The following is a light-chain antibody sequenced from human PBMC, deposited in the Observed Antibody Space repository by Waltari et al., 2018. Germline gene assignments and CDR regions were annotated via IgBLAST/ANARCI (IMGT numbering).Light chain of an antibody. CDR1: QTVIANY. Sequence: EIVLTQSPGTLSLSPGESATLPCRASQTVIANYLAWFRQRPGQAPRLLVYDASRRATGIPDRFSGSGSGTDFTLTISRLEPEDFAVYYCQQYGKSPWTFGQGTKVEIK. CDR3: QQYGKSPWT. J-gene: IGKJ1*01. V-gene: IGKV3-20*01. CDR2: DAS.